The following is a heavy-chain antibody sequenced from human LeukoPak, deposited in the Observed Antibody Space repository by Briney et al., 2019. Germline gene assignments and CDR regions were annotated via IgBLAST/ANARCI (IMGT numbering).Heavy chain of an antibody. CDR3: AKVQDGSSWYEYFQH. V-gene: IGHV3-21*01. CDR2: ISSGSTYI. J-gene: IGHJ1*01. CDR1: GFTFSTYS. D-gene: IGHD6-13*01. Sequence: GGSLRLSCAASGFTFSTYSMNWVRQAPGKGLEWVSSISSGSTYIYYADSVKGRFTISRDNAKNSLFLQMNSLRAEDTAVYYCAKVQDGSSWYEYFQHWGQGTLVTVSS.